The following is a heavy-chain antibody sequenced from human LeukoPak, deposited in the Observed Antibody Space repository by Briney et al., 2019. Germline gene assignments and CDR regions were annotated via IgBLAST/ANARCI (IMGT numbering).Heavy chain of an antibody. J-gene: IGHJ4*02. D-gene: IGHD2-15*01. Sequence: TXSLTCTVSGGSISSGGYYWSWIRQHPGKGLXXXGXIYYSGSTYYNPSLKSRFTISVDTSKNQFSLKLSSVTAADTAVYYCARTVVVVAATPLDYFDYWGQGTLVTVSS. V-gene: IGHV4-31*03. CDR3: ARTVVVVAATPLDYFDY. CDR2: IYYSGST. CDR1: GGSISSGGYY.